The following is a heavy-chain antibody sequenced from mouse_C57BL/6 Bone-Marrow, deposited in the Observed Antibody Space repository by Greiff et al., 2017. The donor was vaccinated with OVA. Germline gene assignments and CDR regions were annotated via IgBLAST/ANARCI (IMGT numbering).Heavy chain of an antibody. V-gene: IGHV1-15*01. CDR2: IDPETGGT. D-gene: IGHD2-5*01. CDR3: TRGYSNYYAMDY. CDR1: GYTFTDYE. J-gene: IGHJ4*01. Sequence: QVQLQQSGAELVRPGASVTLSCKASGYTFTDYEMHWVKQTPVHGLEWIGAIDPETGGTAYNQKFKGKAILTADKSSSTAYMELRSLPSDDSAVYYCTRGYSNYYAMDYWGQGTSVTVSS.